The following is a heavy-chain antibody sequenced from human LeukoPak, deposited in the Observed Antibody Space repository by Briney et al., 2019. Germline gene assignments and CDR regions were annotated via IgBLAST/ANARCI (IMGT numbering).Heavy chain of an antibody. V-gene: IGHV4-4*07. CDR2: IYTSGST. Sequence: PSETLSLTCTVSGGSISSYYWSWIRQPAGKGLEWIGRIYTSGSTNYNPSLKSRVTISIDTSKNQFSLTLNSVTAADMAVYYCARDTACGSGKYWFDPWGQGTLVTVSS. CDR1: GGSISSYY. CDR3: ARDTACGSGKYWFDP. D-gene: IGHD3-10*01. J-gene: IGHJ5*02.